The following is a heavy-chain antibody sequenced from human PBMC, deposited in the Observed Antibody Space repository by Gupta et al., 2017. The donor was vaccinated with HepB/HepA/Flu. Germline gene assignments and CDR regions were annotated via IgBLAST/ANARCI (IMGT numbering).Heavy chain of an antibody. Sequence: GVRQATGQGLEWMGWMNPNSGNTGYAQKFQGRVTITRNTSISTAYMELSSLRSEDTAVYYCARGPLQLWFRVLDYWCQGTLVTVYS. D-gene: IGHD5-18*01. CDR2: MNPNSGNT. V-gene: IGHV1-8*03. J-gene: IGHJ4*02. CDR3: ARGPLQLWFRVLDY.